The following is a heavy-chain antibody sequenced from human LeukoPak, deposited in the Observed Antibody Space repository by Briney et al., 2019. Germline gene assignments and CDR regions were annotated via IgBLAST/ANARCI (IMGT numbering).Heavy chain of an antibody. D-gene: IGHD3-22*01. Sequence: ASVKVSCKASGYTFTGYYMHWVRQAPGQGLEWMGWINSNNGGTNYAQKFQGRVTMTRDTSISTAYMELSSLRSDDTAVYYCASPAPYYDNSAYYPLDYWGQGTLVTVSS. CDR2: INSNNGGT. CDR1: GYTFTGYY. V-gene: IGHV1-2*02. CDR3: ASPAPYYDNSAYYPLDY. J-gene: IGHJ4*02.